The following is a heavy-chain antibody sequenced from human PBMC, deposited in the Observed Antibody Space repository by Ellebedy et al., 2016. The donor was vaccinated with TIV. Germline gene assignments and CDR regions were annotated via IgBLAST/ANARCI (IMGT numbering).Heavy chain of an antibody. CDR1: GFTFSDSA. CDR3: ARAQWLADRFEN. D-gene: IGHD6-19*01. Sequence: PGGSLRLSCAASGFTFSDSAMHWVRQAPGKGLEWVAVISFDGSDKYYADSVKGRLTISRDSLRNTVDLQMNSLRAEDTAVYFCARAQWLADRFENWGQGTLVTVS. V-gene: IGHV3-30-3*01. J-gene: IGHJ4*02. CDR2: ISFDGSDK.